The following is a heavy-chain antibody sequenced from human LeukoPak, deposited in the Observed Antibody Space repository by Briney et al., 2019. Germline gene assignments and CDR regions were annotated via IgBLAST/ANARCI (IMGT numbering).Heavy chain of an antibody. Sequence: PSETLSLTCAVYGGSFSGYYWSWIRQPPGKGLEWIGEINHSGSTNYNPSHKSRVTISVDTSKNQFSLKLSSVTAADTAVYYCARGLTKDYWGQGTLVTVSS. CDR3: ARGLTKDY. CDR2: INHSGST. J-gene: IGHJ4*02. D-gene: IGHD2-15*01. CDR1: GGSFSGYY. V-gene: IGHV4-34*01.